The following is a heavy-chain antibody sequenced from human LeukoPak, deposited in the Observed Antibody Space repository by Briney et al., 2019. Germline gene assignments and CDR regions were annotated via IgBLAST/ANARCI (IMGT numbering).Heavy chain of an antibody. Sequence: GESLKISCKGSGYSFTSYWIGWVRQMPGKGLEWMGIIYPGDPDTRYSPSFQGQVTISADKSTSTAYLQWSSLKASDTAMYYCARHISGAGTGLYYLDYWGQGTLVTVSS. V-gene: IGHV5-51*01. J-gene: IGHJ4*02. D-gene: IGHD6-13*01. CDR3: ARHISGAGTGLYYLDY. CDR1: GYSFTSYW. CDR2: IYPGDPDT.